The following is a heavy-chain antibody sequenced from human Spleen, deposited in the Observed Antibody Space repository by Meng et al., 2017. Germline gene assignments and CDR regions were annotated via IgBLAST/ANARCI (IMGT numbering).Heavy chain of an antibody. Sequence: QVQLVQSGAEVKKPGVSLKLSCETSGFTFTTYFMHWLRQAPGQGLQWMGLFNPNGDVTTYSPRFQGRITLTGDTSTSTLYMELSSLRSEDTAVYYCARGVDGIAAGVDWGQGTLVTVSS. D-gene: IGHD6-13*01. CDR1: GFTFTTYF. V-gene: IGHV1-46*01. CDR2: FNPNGDVT. J-gene: IGHJ4*02. CDR3: ARGVDGIAAGVD.